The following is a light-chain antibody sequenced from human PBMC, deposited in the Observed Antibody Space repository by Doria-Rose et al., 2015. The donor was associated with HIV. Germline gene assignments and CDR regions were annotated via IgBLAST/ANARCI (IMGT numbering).Light chain of an antibody. Sequence: TQSPGTLSLSPGERATLSCRASQSFSSTYLAWYQQKPGQAPSLLIYDGSTRATGIPDRFSASVSGTDFTLTINRLEPEDFALYDCHQYGTSLTFGQGTKLEIK. CDR1: QSFSSTY. CDR3: HQYGTSLT. CDR2: DGS. J-gene: IGKJ1*01. V-gene: IGKV3-20*01.